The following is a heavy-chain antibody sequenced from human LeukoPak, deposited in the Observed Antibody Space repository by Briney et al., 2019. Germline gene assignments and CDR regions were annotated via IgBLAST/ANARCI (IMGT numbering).Heavy chain of an antibody. J-gene: IGHJ4*02. D-gene: IGHD3-10*01. CDR1: GGSISSYY. CDR3: ARGVYYGSGSYFPRGDYFDY. V-gene: IGHV4-59*01. CDR2: IYYSGST. Sequence: SETLSLTCTVSGGSISSYYWSWIRQPPGKGLEWIGYIYYSGSTNYNPSLKSRVTISVDTSKNQFSLKLSSVTAADTAVYYCARGVYYGSGSYFPRGDYFDYWGQGTLVTVSS.